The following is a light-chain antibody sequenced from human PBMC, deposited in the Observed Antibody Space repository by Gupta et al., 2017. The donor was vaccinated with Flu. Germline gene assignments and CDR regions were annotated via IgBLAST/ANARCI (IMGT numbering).Light chain of an antibody. CDR1: QRVSSSY. CDR2: GAS. J-gene: IGKJ3*01. Sequence: ESATLSCRASQRVSSSYLAWYQRKPGQAPRLLIYGASSRATGIPDRFSGSGSGTDFTLTISRLEPEDFAVYYCQQYGSSPFTFGPGTKVDIK. CDR3: QQYGSSPFT. V-gene: IGKV3-20*01.